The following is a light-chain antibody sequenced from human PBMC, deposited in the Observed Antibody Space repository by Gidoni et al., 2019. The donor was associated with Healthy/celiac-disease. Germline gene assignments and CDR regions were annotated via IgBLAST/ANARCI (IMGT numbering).Light chain of an antibody. V-gene: IGKV3-20*01. Sequence: DIVLTQSPGTLSLSPGERATLSCRASQSVSSSYLAWYQQKPGQAPRLRIYGASSRATGIPDRFSGSGSGTDFTLTISRLEPEDFAVYYCQQYGSSTTFGQGTKLEIK. J-gene: IGKJ2*01. CDR2: GAS. CDR1: QSVSSSY. CDR3: QQYGSSTT.